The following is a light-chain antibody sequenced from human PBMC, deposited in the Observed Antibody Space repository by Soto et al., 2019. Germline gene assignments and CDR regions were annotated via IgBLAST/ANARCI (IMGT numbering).Light chain of an antibody. CDR2: GAS. J-gene: IGKJ4*01. V-gene: IGKV3-11*01. Sequence: EIVMTQSPATLSVSPGERATLSCRASQSVSSYLAWYQQKPGQPPRLLIYGASTRATGIRARLSGSGSGTDFTLTISSQEPEDFAVYYCQQRSNWLTFGGATKVDI. CDR3: QQRSNWLT. CDR1: QSVSSY.